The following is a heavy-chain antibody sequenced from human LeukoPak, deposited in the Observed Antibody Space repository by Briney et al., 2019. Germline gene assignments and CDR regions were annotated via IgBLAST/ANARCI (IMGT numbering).Heavy chain of an antibody. CDR2: ISTSGSII. CDR1: GFTFSDYE. D-gene: IGHD3-16*02. Sequence: GGSLRLSCAASGFTFSDYEMNWVRQAPGKGLEWILHISTSGSIIHYADSVKGRFTISRDNAKNSLFLQMNSLRAEDTAVYYCARDLLGYNYYYMDVWGKGTTVTVSS. J-gene: IGHJ6*03. V-gene: IGHV3-48*03. CDR3: ARDLLGYNYYYMDV.